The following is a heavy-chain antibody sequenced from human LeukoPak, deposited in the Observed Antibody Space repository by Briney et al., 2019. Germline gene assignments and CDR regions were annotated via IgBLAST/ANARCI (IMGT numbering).Heavy chain of an antibody. Sequence: SGGSLRLSCAASGFTFSSYWMHWVRQASGKGPVWVSLIKTDGRSTSYADSVKGRFTISRDNAKNTLYLQMNSLRAEDTAVYYCARATNDAFDIWGQGTMVTVSS. CDR3: ARATNDAFDI. V-gene: IGHV3-74*01. J-gene: IGHJ3*02. D-gene: IGHD1-1*01. CDR1: GFTFSSYW. CDR2: IKTDGRST.